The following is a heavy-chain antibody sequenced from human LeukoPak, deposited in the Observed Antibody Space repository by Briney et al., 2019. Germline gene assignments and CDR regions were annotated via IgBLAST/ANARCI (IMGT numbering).Heavy chain of an antibody. CDR3: ARHGWGWELLGGYFDY. CDR1: GGSISSSSYY. D-gene: IGHD1-26*01. CDR2: IYYSGST. Sequence: SETLSLTCTVSGGSISSSSYYWGWIRQPPGKGLEWIGSIYYSGSTYYNPSLKSRVTIPVDTSKNQFSLKLSSVTAADTAVYYCARHGWGWELLGGYFDYWGQGTLVTVSS. J-gene: IGHJ4*02. V-gene: IGHV4-39*01.